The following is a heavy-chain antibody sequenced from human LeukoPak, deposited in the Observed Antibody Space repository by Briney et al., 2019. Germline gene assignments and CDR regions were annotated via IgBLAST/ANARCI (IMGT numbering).Heavy chain of an antibody. D-gene: IGHD3-22*01. CDR1: GGSFSGYY. V-gene: IGHV4-34*01. CDR3: ARGRDYYDSSGYYNYFDY. CDR2: INHSGST. J-gene: IGHJ4*02. Sequence: SETLSLTCAVYGGSFSGYYWSWIRQPPGKGLEWIGEINHSGSTNYNPSLKSRVTITVNTSKNQFSLKLSSVTAADTAVYYCARGRDYYDSSGYYNYFDYWGQGTLVTVSS.